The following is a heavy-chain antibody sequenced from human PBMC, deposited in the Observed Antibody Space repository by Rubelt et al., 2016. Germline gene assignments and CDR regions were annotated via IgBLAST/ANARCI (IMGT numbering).Heavy chain of an antibody. CDR1: GFSVSSKY. CDR3: ISYV. Sequence: EVQLVESGGGLVQPGGSLRLSCAASGFSVSSKYMAWVRQAPGKGLEWVSSIYANGNTHYGDSMKGRFNISRDNSKNTVFLQMNSLRVDDTAVYYCISYVWGQGTMVTVSS. CDR2: IYANGNT. V-gene: IGHV3-66*01. J-gene: IGHJ3*01.